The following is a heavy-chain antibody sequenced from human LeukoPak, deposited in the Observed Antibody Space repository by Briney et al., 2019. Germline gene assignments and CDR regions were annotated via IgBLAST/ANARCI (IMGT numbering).Heavy chain of an antibody. CDR3: AKGKGYSSPYYYYYYYMDV. Sequence: GGSLRLSCAASGFTFSSFGMQWVRQAPGKGLEWGAFIRYDGSNKYYADSVKGQFTISRDNSKNTLYLKMNSLRAEDTAVYYCAKGKGYSSPYYYYYYYMDVWGKGTTVTVSS. CDR2: IRYDGSNK. CDR1: GFTFSSFG. D-gene: IGHD6-19*01. V-gene: IGHV3-30*02. J-gene: IGHJ6*03.